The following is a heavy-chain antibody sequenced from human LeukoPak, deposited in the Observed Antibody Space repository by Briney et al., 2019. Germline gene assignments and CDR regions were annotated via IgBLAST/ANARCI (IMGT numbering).Heavy chain of an antibody. Sequence: GGSLRLSCAASGFTVSSNYMSWVRQSPGKGLEWLSVIYSGGSTYYADSVKGRFNIYRDHSKNTLYLQLNSLRAEDTAVYYCARNRDYGQTGYFDYWGQGTLVTVSS. CDR3: ARNRDYGQTGYFDY. J-gene: IGHJ4*02. CDR2: IYSGGST. CDR1: GFTVSSNY. V-gene: IGHV3-66*01. D-gene: IGHD4/OR15-4a*01.